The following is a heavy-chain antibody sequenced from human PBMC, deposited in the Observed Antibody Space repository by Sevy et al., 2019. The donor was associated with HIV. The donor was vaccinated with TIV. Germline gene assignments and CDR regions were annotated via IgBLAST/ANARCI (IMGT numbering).Heavy chain of an antibody. CDR2: ITYDGSNK. Sequence: GGSLRLSCAASGFSFSSYAMHWVRQAPGKGLEWVAEITYDGSNKYYADSVKGRFTITRINSKNTQYLQMNSLRAEDSALDFCSREDYYFSMDVWGQGTTVTVSS. CDR1: GFSFSSYA. CDR3: SREDYYFSMDV. J-gene: IGHJ6*02. V-gene: IGHV3-30*04.